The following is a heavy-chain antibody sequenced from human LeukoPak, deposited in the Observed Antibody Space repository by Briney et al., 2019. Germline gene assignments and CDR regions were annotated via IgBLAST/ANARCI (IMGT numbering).Heavy chain of an antibody. CDR2: ISGSGRTT. Sequence: PGGSLRLSCAVSGFTFTSYAMSWVRQAPGKGLEWVSAISGSGRTTYYADSVKGRFTISRDNSKNTLYLQMNSLRAEDTAVYYCAKAERFSGTKTPDYWGQGSLVIVSS. CDR1: GFTFTSYA. V-gene: IGHV3-23*01. J-gene: IGHJ4*02. CDR3: AKAERFSGTKTPDY. D-gene: IGHD5-12*01.